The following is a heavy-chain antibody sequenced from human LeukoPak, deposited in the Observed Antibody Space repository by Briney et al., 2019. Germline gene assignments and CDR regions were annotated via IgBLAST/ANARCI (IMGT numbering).Heavy chain of an antibody. Sequence: GGSLRLSCAASGFTSSNYMMHWVRQAPGKGLVWVSRIKSDGITITYADSVKGRFTISRDNAKNTLYLQMNSLRAEDTAVYYCLRDLNWSLDQWGQGTLVTVSS. CDR1: GFTSSNYM. J-gene: IGHJ4*02. CDR2: IKSDGITI. CDR3: LRDLNWSLDQ. D-gene: IGHD1-20*01. V-gene: IGHV3-74*01.